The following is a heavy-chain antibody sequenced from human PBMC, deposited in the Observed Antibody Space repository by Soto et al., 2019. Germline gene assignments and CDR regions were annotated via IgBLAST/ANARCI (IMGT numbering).Heavy chain of an antibody. Sequence: SETLSLTCTVSGGSISSSSYYWGWIRQPPGKGLEWIGSIYHSGSTNYNPSLKSRVTISVDKSKNQFSLKLSSVTAADTAVYYCASFYDSSSYGMDVWGQGTTVTVSS. CDR3: ASFYDSSSYGMDV. D-gene: IGHD3-22*01. V-gene: IGHV4-39*07. CDR1: GGSISSSSYY. CDR2: IYHSGST. J-gene: IGHJ6*02.